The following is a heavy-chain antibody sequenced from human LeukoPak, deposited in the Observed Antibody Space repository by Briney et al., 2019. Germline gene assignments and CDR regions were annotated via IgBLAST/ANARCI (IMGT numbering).Heavy chain of an antibody. CDR3: AKVYRYSKRGYYFDY. CDR1: GFTFSSYA. CDR2: ISGSGGST. J-gene: IGHJ4*02. Sequence: GGSLRLSCAASGFTFSSYAMSWVRQAPGKGLEWVSAISGSGGSTYYADSVKGRFTISRDNSKNTLYPQMNSLRAEDTAVYYCAKVYRYSKRGYYFDYWGQGTLVTVSS. D-gene: IGHD2-15*01. V-gene: IGHV3-23*01.